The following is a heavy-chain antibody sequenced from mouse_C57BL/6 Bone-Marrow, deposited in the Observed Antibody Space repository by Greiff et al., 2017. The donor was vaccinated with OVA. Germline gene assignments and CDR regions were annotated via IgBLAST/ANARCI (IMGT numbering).Heavy chain of an antibody. J-gene: IGHJ3*01. CDR3: ARHEGDAVEGAWFAY. D-gene: IGHD3-3*01. CDR1: GYTFTEYT. Sequence: HVQLQPSGAELVKPGASVKLSCKASGYTFTEYTIHWVKQRSGQGLEWIGWFYPGSGSIKYNEKFKDKATLTADKSSSTVYMELSRLTSDDSAVYFCARHEGDAVEGAWFAYWGQGTLVTVSA. V-gene: IGHV1-62-2*01. CDR2: FYPGSGSI.